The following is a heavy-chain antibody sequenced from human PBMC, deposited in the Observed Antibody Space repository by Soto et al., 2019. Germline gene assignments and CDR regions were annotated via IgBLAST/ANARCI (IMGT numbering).Heavy chain of an antibody. CDR2: IYSGGST. Sequence: GGSLRLSCAASGFTVSSNYISWVRQAPGKGLEWVSVIYSGGSTYYADSVKGRFTISRDNSKNTLYLQMNSLRAEDTAVYYCARVRYFDWFHYFDYWGQGTLVTVSS. D-gene: IGHD3-9*01. CDR3: ARVRYFDWFHYFDY. J-gene: IGHJ4*02. CDR1: GFTVSSNY. V-gene: IGHV3-53*01.